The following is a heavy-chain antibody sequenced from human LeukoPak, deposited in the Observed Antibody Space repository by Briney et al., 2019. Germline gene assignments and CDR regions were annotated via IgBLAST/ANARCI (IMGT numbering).Heavy chain of an antibody. J-gene: IGHJ4*02. V-gene: IGHV4-31*03. Sequence: SETLSLTCTVSGGSFSSGGYYWGWIREHAGMGLEWIGYIFYGGNTYYSPSLKSRVTISVDTSKNQFSLKLSSVTAADTAVYYCARASPSTDSSFDYCGQGTLVTVSS. CDR1: GGSFSSGGYY. CDR2: IFYGGNT. D-gene: IGHD6-6*01. CDR3: ARASPSTDSSFDY.